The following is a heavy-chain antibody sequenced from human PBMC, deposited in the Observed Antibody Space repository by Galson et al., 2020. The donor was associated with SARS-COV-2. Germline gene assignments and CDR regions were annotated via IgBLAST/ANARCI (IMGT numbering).Heavy chain of an antibody. CDR1: GGSFSGYY. V-gene: IGHV4-34*01. J-gene: IGHJ4*02. D-gene: IGHD3-22*01. CDR2: INHSGST. CDR3: ARGQGSTMIGVVKVRTGRGFDY. Sequence: SETLSLTCAVYGGSFSGYYWSWIRQPPGKGLEWIGEINHSGSTNYNPSLKSRVTISVDTSKNQFSLKLSSVTAADTAVYYCARGQGSTMIGVVKVRTGRGFDYWGQGTLVTVSS.